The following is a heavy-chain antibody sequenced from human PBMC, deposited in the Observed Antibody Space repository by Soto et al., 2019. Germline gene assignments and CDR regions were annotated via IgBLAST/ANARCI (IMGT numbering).Heavy chain of an antibody. J-gene: IGHJ4*02. CDR2: ISAYNGNT. CDR3: ARVGFVGYSSSGPLYYFDY. D-gene: IGHD6-6*01. Sequence: SVKVSCKASGYTFTSYGISWVRQAPGQGLEWMGWISAYNGNTNYAQKLQGRVTMTTDTSTSTAYMELRSLRSEDTAVYYCARVGFVGYSSSGPLYYFDYWGQGTLVTVSS. CDR1: GYTFTSYG. V-gene: IGHV1-18*04.